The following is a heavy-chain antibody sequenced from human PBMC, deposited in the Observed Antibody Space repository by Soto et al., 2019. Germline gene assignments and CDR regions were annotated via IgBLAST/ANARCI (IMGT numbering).Heavy chain of an antibody. CDR2: IRGRSKTT. CDR1: GFTSSPPA. CDR3: AKDIGAIVIAAPDKAHYFQYGADV. Sequence: GGSLRLSCVISGFTSSPPAINWVHQTPGKGLEWVSIIRGRSKTTYFADSVRGRFTVSRDNSKNTVFLQMNNLRVEDSAVYYCAKDIGAIVIAAPDKAHYFQYGADVWGQGTTVTVSS. D-gene: IGHD5-18*01. J-gene: IGHJ6*02. V-gene: IGHV3-23*01.